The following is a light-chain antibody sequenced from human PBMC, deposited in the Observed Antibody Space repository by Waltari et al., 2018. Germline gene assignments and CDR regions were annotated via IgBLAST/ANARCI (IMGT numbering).Light chain of an antibody. CDR2: AAS. Sequence: EVVLTQSPGPLSLSPGESATLSCRASQSVGRYIVWYQQRPGQAPRLLIYAASSRAPGIPDRFSGSGFGTDFSLTISRLEPEDFAVYYCQNHERLPATFGQGTKVEIK. CDR3: QNHERLPAT. V-gene: IGKV3-20*01. J-gene: IGKJ1*01. CDR1: QSVGRY.